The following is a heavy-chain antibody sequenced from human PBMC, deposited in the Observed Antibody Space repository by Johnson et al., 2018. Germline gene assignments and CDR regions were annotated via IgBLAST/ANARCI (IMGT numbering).Heavy chain of an antibody. D-gene: IGHD5-18*01. J-gene: IGHJ3*02. V-gene: IGHV3-48*02. CDR1: GFTFSSYS. CDR3: TTRHLWLSIDPGNAFDI. CDR2: ITRTGISI. Sequence: VQSGGSLRLSCAASGFTFSSYSMNWVRQAPGKGLEWVSYITRTGISINYADSVKGRFTISRDNGQNSLYLQMNSLRDEDTAVYYCTTRHLWLSIDPGNAFDIWGQGTMVTVSS.